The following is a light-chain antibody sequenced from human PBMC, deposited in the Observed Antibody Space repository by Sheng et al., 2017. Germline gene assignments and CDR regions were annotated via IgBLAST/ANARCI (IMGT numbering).Light chain of an antibody. CDR3: QQYGSSFRT. CDR1: QSVSNSY. Sequence: EIVLTQSPGTLSLSPGERATLSCRASQSVSNSYLAWFQQKPGQAPRLLIYGASSRATGIPDRFSGSGSGTDFTLTISRLEPEDFAVYYCQQYGSSFRTFG. V-gene: IGKV3-20*01. J-gene: IGKJ1*01. CDR2: GAS.